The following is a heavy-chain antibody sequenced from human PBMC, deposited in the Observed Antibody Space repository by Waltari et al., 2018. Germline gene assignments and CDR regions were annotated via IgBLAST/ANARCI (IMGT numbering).Heavy chain of an antibody. Sequence: EVQLVESGGGLVKPGGSLRLSCAASGFTFSSYSMNWVRQAPGKGLEWVSSISSSSSYIYYADSVKGRFTISRDNAKNSLYLQMNSLRAEDTAVYYCARGWLFGSSLPGYWGQGTLVTVSS. CDR3: ARGWLFGSSLPGY. CDR2: ISSSSSYI. V-gene: IGHV3-21*01. D-gene: IGHD3-22*01. CDR1: GFTFSSYS. J-gene: IGHJ4*02.